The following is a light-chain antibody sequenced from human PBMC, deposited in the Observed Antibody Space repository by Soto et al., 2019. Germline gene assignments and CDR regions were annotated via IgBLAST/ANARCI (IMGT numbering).Light chain of an antibody. Sequence: DILMTQSPATLSASPGEGVTLSCRASQSVSSNLAWYQRKPGQAPKLLIYAASTMPTGIPARFSGSGSGTEFPLTSSSLQSEDSGVYYCQQSNNWPYTFGQGTKLEIK. CDR3: QQSNNWPYT. CDR1: QSVSSN. J-gene: IGKJ2*01. V-gene: IGKV3-15*01. CDR2: AAS.